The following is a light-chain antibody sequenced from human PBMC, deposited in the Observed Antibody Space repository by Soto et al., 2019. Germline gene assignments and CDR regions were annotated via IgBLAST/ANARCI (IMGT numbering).Light chain of an antibody. V-gene: IGLV1-44*01. Sequence: VLTQPPSASGTPGQRVTISCSGISSHIGSNPVNWYQHLPVTAPKLFIFSNNPRPSGVPDRFSGSKSGTSASLAIRGLQSEDDSDYYCAAWDVSLKSYVFGPGTKLTVL. J-gene: IGLJ1*01. CDR3: AAWDVSLKSYV. CDR1: SSHIGSNP. CDR2: SNN.